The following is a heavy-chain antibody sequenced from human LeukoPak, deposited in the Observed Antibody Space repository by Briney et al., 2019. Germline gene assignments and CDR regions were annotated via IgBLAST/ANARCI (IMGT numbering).Heavy chain of an antibody. CDR2: IYYSGST. Sequence: TSQTLSLTCTVSGGSISSGDYYWSWIRQPPGKGLEWIGYIYYSGSTYYNPSLKSRVTISVDTSKNQFSLKLSSVTAADTAVYYCATPVIAVAGTGNYWGQGTLVTVSS. D-gene: IGHD6-19*01. CDR1: GGSISSGDYY. J-gene: IGHJ4*02. CDR3: ATPVIAVAGTGNY. V-gene: IGHV4-30-4*08.